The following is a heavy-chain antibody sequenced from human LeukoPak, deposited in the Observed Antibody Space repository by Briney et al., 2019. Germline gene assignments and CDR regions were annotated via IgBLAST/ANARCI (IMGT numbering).Heavy chain of an antibody. CDR3: ARVRGYGSESFDY. J-gene: IGHJ4*02. CDR2: ISGSGGST. CDR1: GFTFSSYA. D-gene: IGHD3-10*01. Sequence: PGGSLRLSCAASGFTFSSYAMSWVRQAPGKGLEWVSAISGSGGSTYYADSVKGRFTISRDNSKNTLYLQMNSLRAEDTAIYYCARVRGYGSESFDYWGQGTLVTVSS. V-gene: IGHV3-23*01.